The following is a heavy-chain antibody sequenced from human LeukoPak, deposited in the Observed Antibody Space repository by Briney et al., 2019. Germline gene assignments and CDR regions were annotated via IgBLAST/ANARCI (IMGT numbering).Heavy chain of an antibody. J-gene: IGHJ4*02. D-gene: IGHD5-12*01. CDR2: ISGSGGNT. CDR3: AKGTWEWLRLIDY. CDR1: GFTFSSFP. Sequence: PGGSLRLSCAASGFTFSSFPMSWVRQAPGKGLEWVSSISGSGGNTYYAASVEGRFTISRDNSKNTLYLQMNSLRAEDTAVYYCAKGTWEWLRLIDYWGQGTLVTVSS. V-gene: IGHV3-23*01.